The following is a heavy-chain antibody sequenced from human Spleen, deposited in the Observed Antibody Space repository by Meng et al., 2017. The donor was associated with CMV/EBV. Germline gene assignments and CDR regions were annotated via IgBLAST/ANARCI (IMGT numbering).Heavy chain of an antibody. CDR3: ARDWFGSSPYYFDY. J-gene: IGHJ4*02. CDR2: IKQDGSEK. CDR1: GFTFSSYW. V-gene: IGHV3-7*01. D-gene: IGHD6-13*01. Sequence: GGSLRLSCAASGFTFSSYWMSWVRQAPGKGLEWVANIKQDGSEKYYVDSVKGRFTISRDNARNSLYLQMNSLRAEDTAVYYCARDWFGSSPYYFDYWGQGSLVTVSS.